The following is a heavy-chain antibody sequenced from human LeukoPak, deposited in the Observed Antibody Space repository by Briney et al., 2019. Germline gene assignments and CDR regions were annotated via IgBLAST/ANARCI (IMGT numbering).Heavy chain of an antibody. CDR1: GFTFSSYA. Sequence: GGSLRLSCAVSGFTFSSYAMNWVRQPPGKGLEGVSVISGSGGSTHYADSVKGRFTPSRDNSNNTLYLQKNSLRAEDTALYYCAKDQNYYGSGGPDDYWGQGTLVTVSS. CDR3: AKDQNYYGSGGPDDY. CDR2: ISGSGGST. J-gene: IGHJ4*02. V-gene: IGHV3-23*01. D-gene: IGHD3-10*01.